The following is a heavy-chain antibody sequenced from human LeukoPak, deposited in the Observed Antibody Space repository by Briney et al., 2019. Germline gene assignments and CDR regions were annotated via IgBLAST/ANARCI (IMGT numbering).Heavy chain of an antibody. CDR1: GVSVRNDFYY. D-gene: IGHD2-2*01. V-gene: IGHV4-39*01. J-gene: IGHJ4*02. CDR3: ARHNAPRRAGFDF. CDR2: LCHDGKT. Sequence: AETLSLTCSVSGVSVRNDFYYWGWIRQPPGKGLEWVVCLCHDGKTWHHPELENRLSISVDTSKTQFSLKFSSVTAADTALYWCARHNAPRRAGFDFWGQGILVTVSS.